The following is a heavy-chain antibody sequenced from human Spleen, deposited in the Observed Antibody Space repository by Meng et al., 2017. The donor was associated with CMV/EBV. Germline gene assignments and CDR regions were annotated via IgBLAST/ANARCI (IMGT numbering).Heavy chain of an antibody. V-gene: IGHV1-2*02. Sequence: ASVKVSCKASEYTFIDHHMHWVRQAPGQGLEWMGWINPYSGDTKYAQKFQGRVTMTRDTSISTAYMELSRLRSDDTAVYYCAREGLGPYYYYGMDVWGQGTTVTVSS. CDR2: INPYSGDT. CDR3: AREGLGPYYYYGMDV. CDR1: EYTFIDHH. D-gene: IGHD6-19*01. J-gene: IGHJ6*02.